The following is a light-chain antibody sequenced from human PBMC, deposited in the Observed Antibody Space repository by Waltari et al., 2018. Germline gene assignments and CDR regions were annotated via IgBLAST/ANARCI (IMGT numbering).Light chain of an antibody. CDR3: QQRSNWPPVYT. CDR1: QSINTS. CDR2: DAS. Sequence: EIVLTQSPATLSLSPGERATLSCRASQSINTSLAWYQQKPGQPPRLLIYDASNRATGIPPRVSGSGSGTDFALTISSLETEDFAVYYCQQRSNWPPVYTFGQGTKLEIK. V-gene: IGKV3-11*01. J-gene: IGKJ2*01.